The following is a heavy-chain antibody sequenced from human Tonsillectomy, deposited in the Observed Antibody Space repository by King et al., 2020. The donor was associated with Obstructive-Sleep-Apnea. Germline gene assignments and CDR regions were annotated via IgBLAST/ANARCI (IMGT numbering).Heavy chain of an antibody. J-gene: IGHJ4*02. CDR2: ISYDGSNK. CDR1: GFTFSSYG. V-gene: IGHV3-30*03. Sequence: VQLVESGGGVVQPGRSLRLSCAASGFTFSSYGMHWVRQAPGKGLEWVAIISYDGSNKYYADSVKGRFTISRDNSKNTLHLQMNSLRAEDTAVYYCSSGYVFVDYWGQGTLVTGSS. D-gene: IGHD3-22*01. CDR3: SSGYVFVDY.